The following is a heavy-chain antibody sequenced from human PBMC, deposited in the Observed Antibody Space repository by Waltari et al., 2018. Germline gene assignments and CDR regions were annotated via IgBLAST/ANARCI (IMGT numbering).Heavy chain of an antibody. V-gene: IGHV3-23*01. CDR2: ISGTGGTT. CDR1: GFTFSAYV. Sequence: EVQVLESGGGLAQPGGSLRLSCAASGFTFSAYVMSWVRQAPGKGLQWVSSISGTGGTTYYADSVKGRFTISRDNSKNTLYLQMNSLRVVDTAVYYCAKDGAGDAFDIWGQGTMVSVSS. D-gene: IGHD3-10*01. CDR3: AKDGAGDAFDI. J-gene: IGHJ3*02.